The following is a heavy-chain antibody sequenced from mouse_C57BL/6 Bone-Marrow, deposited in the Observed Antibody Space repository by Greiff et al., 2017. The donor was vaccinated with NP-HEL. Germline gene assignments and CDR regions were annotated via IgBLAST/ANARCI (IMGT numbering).Heavy chain of an antibody. V-gene: IGHV5-6*02. J-gene: IGHJ1*03. CDR3: ARRYYGSSHWYFDV. D-gene: IGHD1-1*01. Sequence: EVKLVESGGDLVKPGGSLKLSCAASGFTFSSYGMSWVRPTPDKRLEWVATISSGGSYTYSPDRVKGRFPISSTNAKNTLYLQLSSLKSEDTAMYYCARRYYGSSHWYFDVWGTGTTVTVSS. CDR1: GFTFSSYG. CDR2: ISSGGSYT.